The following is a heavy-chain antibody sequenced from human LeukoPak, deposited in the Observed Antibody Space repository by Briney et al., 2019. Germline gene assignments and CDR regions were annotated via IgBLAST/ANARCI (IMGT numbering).Heavy chain of an antibody. V-gene: IGHV4-39*01. CDR3: ARHSPSDAFDI. CDR2: IYYSGST. Sequence: SETLSLTCTVSGGSISSSSYYWGWIRQPPGKGLEWIGSIYYSGSTYYNPSLKSRVTISVDTSKNQFSLKLSSATAADAAVYYCARHSPSDAFDIWGQGTMVTVSS. CDR1: GGSISSSSYY. J-gene: IGHJ3*02.